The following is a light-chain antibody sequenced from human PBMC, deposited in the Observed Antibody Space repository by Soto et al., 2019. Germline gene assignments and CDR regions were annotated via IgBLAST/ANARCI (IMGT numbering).Light chain of an antibody. Sequence: IPCINNQPFMSASVGARVNHLCRASHGISGYLAWYQQKPGKAPNRLIYGASTLQSGVPSRFSGSGSGTEFTLTISSLQPEDFATYYCQQLNTYPITFGQGTRLEIK. CDR3: QQLNTYPIT. V-gene: IGKV1-9*01. J-gene: IGKJ5*01. CDR2: GAS. CDR1: HGISGY.